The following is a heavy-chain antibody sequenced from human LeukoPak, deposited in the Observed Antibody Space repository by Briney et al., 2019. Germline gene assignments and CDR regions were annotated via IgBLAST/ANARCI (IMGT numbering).Heavy chain of an antibody. J-gene: IGHJ4*02. V-gene: IGHV4-4*02. D-gene: IGHD6-19*01. CDR1: GGSISSSNW. Sequence: SETLSLTCAVSGGSISSSNWWSWVRQPPGKGLEWIGEIYHRGSTNYNPSLKSRVTISVDKSKNQFSLKLSSVTAADTAVYYCARAGYSSGRAFDYWGQGTLVTVSS. CDR2: IYHRGST. CDR3: ARAGYSSGRAFDY.